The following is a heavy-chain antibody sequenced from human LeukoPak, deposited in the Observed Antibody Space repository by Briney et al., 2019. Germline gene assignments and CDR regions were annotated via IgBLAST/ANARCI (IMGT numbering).Heavy chain of an antibody. D-gene: IGHD3-22*01. CDR2: ISGSGGST. Sequence: GGSLRLSCAASGFTFSSYAMNWVRQAPGKGLEWVSAISGSGGSTYFADSVRGRFTISRDNAKNSLYLQMNSRRAEDTAVYYCAREPPYYDSSGYYYDYWGQGTLVTVSS. CDR3: AREPPYYDSSGYYYDY. CDR1: GFTFSSYA. J-gene: IGHJ4*02. V-gene: IGHV3-23*01.